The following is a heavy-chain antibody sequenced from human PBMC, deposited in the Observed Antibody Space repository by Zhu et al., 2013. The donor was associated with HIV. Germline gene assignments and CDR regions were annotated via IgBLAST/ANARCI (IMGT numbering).Heavy chain of an antibody. J-gene: IGHJ6*02. CDR1: GGTFSTYA. CDR2: IIPILETA. D-gene: IGHD3-10*01. Sequence: QVQLVQSGAEVKKPGSSVKVSCKASGGTFSTYAINWVRQAPGQGLEWVGGIIPILETANYARKFQGRVTITADESTTTAYMELRSLRFEDTAFYYCARDSTMVRGDVPYYYGIDVWGPGTAVTVS. V-gene: IGHV1-69*12. CDR3: ARDSTMVRGDVPYYYGIDV.